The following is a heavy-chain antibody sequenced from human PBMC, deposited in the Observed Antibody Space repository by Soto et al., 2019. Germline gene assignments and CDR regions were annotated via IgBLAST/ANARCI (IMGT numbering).Heavy chain of an antibody. J-gene: IGHJ5*02. Sequence: QVQLVESGGGMVQPGRSLRLSCAASGFTFSSYGMHWVRQAPGKGLEWVAVISYDGSNKYYADSVKGRFTISRDNSKNTLYLQMNSLRAEDTAVYYCAKDYGYCSGGSGYSSGWFDPWGQGTLVTVSS. D-gene: IGHD2-15*01. CDR2: ISYDGSNK. V-gene: IGHV3-30*18. CDR1: GFTFSSYG. CDR3: AKDYGYCSGGSGYSSGWFDP.